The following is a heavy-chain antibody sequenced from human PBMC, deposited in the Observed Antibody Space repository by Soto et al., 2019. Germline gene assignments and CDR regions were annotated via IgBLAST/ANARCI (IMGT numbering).Heavy chain of an antibody. Sequence: SETLSLTCTVSGGSINNYYWSWIRQPAGKGLEWIGRIYTSGSTNYNPSLKSRVTMSVDTSKNQFSLKLSSVTAADKAVYYCERVYSGSYYEFDYWGQGTLVTVSS. J-gene: IGHJ4*02. CDR1: GGSINNYY. V-gene: IGHV4-4*07. CDR3: ERVYSGSYYEFDY. D-gene: IGHD1-26*01. CDR2: IYTSGST.